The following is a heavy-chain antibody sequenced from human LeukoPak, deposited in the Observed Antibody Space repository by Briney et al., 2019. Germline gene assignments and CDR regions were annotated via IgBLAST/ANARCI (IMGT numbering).Heavy chain of an antibody. V-gene: IGHV1-69*05. D-gene: IGHD2-15*01. CDR1: GGTFSRYA. Sequence: GASVKVSCKASGGTFSRYAISWVRQAPGQGLEWMGGIIPIFGTANYAQKFQGRVTITTDESTSTAYMELSSLRSEDTAVYYCARDVLAAPYYYYMDVWGKGTTVTVSS. CDR3: ARDVLAAPYYYYMDV. CDR2: IIPIFGTA. J-gene: IGHJ6*03.